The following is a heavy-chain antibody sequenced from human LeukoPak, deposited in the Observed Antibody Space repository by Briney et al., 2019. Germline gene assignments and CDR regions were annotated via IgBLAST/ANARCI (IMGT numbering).Heavy chain of an antibody. Sequence: GGSLRLSCAASGFTFSNAWMSWVRQAPGKGLEWVGRIKSKTDGGTTDYAAPVKGRFTISRDDSKNTLYLQMNSLRAEDTAVYYCAKVAQLFNYYYMDVWGKGTTDTVSS. CDR2: IKSKTDGGTT. V-gene: IGHV3-15*01. CDR1: GFTFSNAW. D-gene: IGHD5-24*01. J-gene: IGHJ6*03. CDR3: AKVAQLFNYYYMDV.